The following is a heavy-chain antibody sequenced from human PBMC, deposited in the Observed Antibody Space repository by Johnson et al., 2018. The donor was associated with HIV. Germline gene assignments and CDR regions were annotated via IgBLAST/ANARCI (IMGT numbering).Heavy chain of an antibody. V-gene: IGHV3-20*04. D-gene: IGHD6-19*01. CDR3: AKIGQWRERLDAFDV. J-gene: IGHJ3*01. Sequence: VQLVESGGGVVRPGGSLRLSCAASGFTFDDYGMSWVRQAPGKGLEWVSGINWNSGSIGYADSVKGRFTISRDNAKNSLYLQMNSLRAEDTAVYYCAKIGQWRERLDAFDVWGQGTMVTVSS. CDR2: INWNSGSI. CDR1: GFTFDDYG.